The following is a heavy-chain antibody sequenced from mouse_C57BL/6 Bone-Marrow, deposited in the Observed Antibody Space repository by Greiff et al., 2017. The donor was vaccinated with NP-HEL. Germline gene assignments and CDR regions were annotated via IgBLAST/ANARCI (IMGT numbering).Heavy chain of an antibody. J-gene: IGHJ2*01. CDR1: GYTFTDYY. D-gene: IGHD1-1*01. V-gene: IGHV1-26*01. Sequence: VQLQQSGPELVKPGASVKISCKASGYTFTDYYMNWVKQSHGKSLEWIGDINPNNGGTSYNQKFKGKATLTVDKSSSTAYMELRSLTSEDSAVYYCARGLYGSFDYWGQGTTLTVSS. CDR3: ARGLYGSFDY. CDR2: INPNNGGT.